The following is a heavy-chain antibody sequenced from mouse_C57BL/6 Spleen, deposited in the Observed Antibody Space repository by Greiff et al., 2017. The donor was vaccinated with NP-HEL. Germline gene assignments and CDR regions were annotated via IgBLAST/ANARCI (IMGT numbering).Heavy chain of an antibody. V-gene: IGHV14-1*01. D-gene: IGHD3-3*01. J-gene: IGHJ3*01. CDR1: GFNIKDYY. Sequence: EVKLMESGAELVRPGASVKLSCTASGFNIKDYYMHWVKQRPEQGLEWIGRIDPEDGDTEYAPKFQGKATMTADTSSNTAYLQLSSLTSEDTAVYYCTLGRRGTWFSYWGQGTLVTVSA. CDR2: IDPEDGDT. CDR3: TLGRRGTWFSY.